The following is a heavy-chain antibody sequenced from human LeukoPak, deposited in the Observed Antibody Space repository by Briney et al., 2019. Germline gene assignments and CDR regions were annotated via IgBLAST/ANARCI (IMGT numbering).Heavy chain of an antibody. J-gene: IGHJ4*02. CDR3: ARQSRDGSKTRGYYFDS. Sequence: GESLKISCQVSGYIFTNYWIGWVRQLPGKGLESMGIIYPADSDTTYSPSFEGQVTISADKSIDTVYLQWSSLKASDTATYYCARQSRDGSKTRGYYFDSWGQGTLVTVSS. V-gene: IGHV5-51*01. CDR1: GYIFTNYW. CDR2: IYPADSDT. D-gene: IGHD3-10*01.